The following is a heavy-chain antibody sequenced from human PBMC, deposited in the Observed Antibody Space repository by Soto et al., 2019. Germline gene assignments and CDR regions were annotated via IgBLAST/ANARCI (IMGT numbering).Heavy chain of an antibody. D-gene: IGHD2-15*01. CDR1: GGTFSSYT. CDR2: IIPILGIA. J-gene: IGHJ4*02. Sequence: QVQLVQSGAEVKKPGSSVNVSCKASGGTFSSYTISWVRQAPGQGLEWMGRIIPILGIANYAQKFQGRVTITADKSTSTAYMELSSMRSEDTAVYYCARYGCSGGSCYSVDYWGQGTLVTVSS. CDR3: ARYGCSGGSCYSVDY. V-gene: IGHV1-69*02.